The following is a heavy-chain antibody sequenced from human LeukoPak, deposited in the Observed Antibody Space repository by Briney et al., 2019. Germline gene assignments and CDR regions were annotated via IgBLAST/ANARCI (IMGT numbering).Heavy chain of an antibody. J-gene: IGHJ4*02. D-gene: IGHD5-24*01. CDR2: IYHSGST. V-gene: IGHV4-30-2*01. Sequence: PSQTLSLTCAVSGGSISSGGYSWSWIRQPPGKGLEWIGYIYHSGSTNYNPSLKSRVTISVDTSKNQFSLKLSSVTAADTAVYYCARGYNKIRHFDYWGQGTLVTVSS. CDR1: GGSISSGGYS. CDR3: ARGYNKIRHFDY.